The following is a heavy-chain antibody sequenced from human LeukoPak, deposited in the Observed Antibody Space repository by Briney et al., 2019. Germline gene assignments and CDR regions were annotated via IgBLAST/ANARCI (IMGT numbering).Heavy chain of an antibody. V-gene: IGHV3-74*01. D-gene: IGHD3-16*01. CDR2: LNSDGSST. CDR1: GFTFSNYW. J-gene: IGHJ4*02. Sequence: HPGGSLRLSCAASGFTFSNYWMHWVRQAPGKGLVWVSRLNSDGSSTNYADSVKGRFTISRDNAKNTLYLQMNSLRDEDTAVFYCARSRYDYIWGIDYWGQGTLVTTSS. CDR3: ARSRYDYIWGIDY.